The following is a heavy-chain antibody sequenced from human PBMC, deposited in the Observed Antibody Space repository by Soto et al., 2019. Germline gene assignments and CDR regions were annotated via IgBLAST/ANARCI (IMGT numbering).Heavy chain of an antibody. CDR1: GGTFSSYA. CDR2: IIPIFGTA. D-gene: IGHD3-22*01. Sequence: QVQLVQSGAEVKKPGSSVKVSCKASGGTFSSYAISWVRQAPGQGLEWMGGIIPIFGTANYAQKFQGRVTITADESKSTAYMELSSLRSEDTAVYYCARDARTDYYDSSGYSPFDDWGQGTLVTVSS. CDR3: ARDARTDYYDSSGYSPFDD. V-gene: IGHV1-69*01. J-gene: IGHJ4*02.